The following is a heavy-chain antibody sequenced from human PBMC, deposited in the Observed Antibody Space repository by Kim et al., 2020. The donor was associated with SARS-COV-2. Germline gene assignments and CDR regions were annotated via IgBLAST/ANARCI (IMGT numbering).Heavy chain of an antibody. CDR3: ATPSGVVVASSDAFDI. J-gene: IGHJ3*02. D-gene: IGHD2-15*01. Sequence: ASVKVSCKVSGYTLTELSMHWVRQAPGKGLEWMGGFDPEDGETIYAQKFQGRLTMTEDTSTDTAYMELSSLRSEDTAVYYCATPSGVVVASSDAFDIWGQGTMVTVSS. CDR1: GYTLTELS. V-gene: IGHV1-24*01. CDR2: FDPEDGET.